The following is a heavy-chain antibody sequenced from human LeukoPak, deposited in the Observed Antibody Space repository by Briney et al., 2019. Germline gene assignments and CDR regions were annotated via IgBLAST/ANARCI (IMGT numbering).Heavy chain of an antibody. Sequence: GASVKVSCKASGYTFTSYGISWVRQAPGQGLEWMGWISAYNGNTNYAQKLQGRVTMTTDTSTSTAYMELRSLRSDDTAVYYCARVDTAMVDLYYYYYGIDVWGQGTTVTVSS. CDR2: ISAYNGNT. V-gene: IGHV1-18*01. CDR1: GYTFTSYG. D-gene: IGHD5-18*01. CDR3: ARVDTAMVDLYYYYYGIDV. J-gene: IGHJ6*02.